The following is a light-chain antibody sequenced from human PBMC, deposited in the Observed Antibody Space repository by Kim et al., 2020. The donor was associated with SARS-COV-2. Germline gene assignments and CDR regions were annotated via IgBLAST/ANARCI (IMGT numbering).Light chain of an antibody. CDR1: SYNNGNNY. CDR3: GTWDSSLSAYV. J-gene: IGLJ1*01. CDR2: DND. Sequence: GQRVTISCSGSSYNNGNNYISWYQPLPRTAPKLLSYDNDKRPAGIPDRFSGSKSGTSATLGITGLQTGDEADYYCGTWDSSLSAYVFGTGTKVTVL. V-gene: IGLV1-51*01.